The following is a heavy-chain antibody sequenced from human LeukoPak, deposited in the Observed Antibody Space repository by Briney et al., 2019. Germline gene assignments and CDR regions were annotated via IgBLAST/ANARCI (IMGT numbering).Heavy chain of an antibody. CDR1: GYTFTSNY. J-gene: IGHJ4*02. CDR3: AGETGYSSSWYLD. V-gene: IGHV1-46*01. CDR2: IYPRDGST. Sequence: ASVKVSCKASGYTFTSNYIHWVRQAPGQGLEWMGMIYPRDGSTSYAQKFQGRVTITADESTSTAYMELSSLRSEDTAVYYCAGETGYSSSWYLDWGQGTLVTVSS. D-gene: IGHD6-13*01.